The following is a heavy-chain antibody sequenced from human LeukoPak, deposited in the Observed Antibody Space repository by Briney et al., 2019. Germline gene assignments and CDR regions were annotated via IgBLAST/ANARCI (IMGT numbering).Heavy chain of an antibody. CDR1: GGSITSGTYY. CDR3: ARSRARYYNSRGYYPDS. Sequence: PSETLSLTCTVSGGSITSGTYYWSWIRQSAGKGLDWIGRIYTSGITDYNPSLKSRVAISLDTSNNHFSLRLGSVTAADTAVYYCARSRARYYNSRGYYPDSWGQGTLVTVSS. J-gene: IGHJ4*02. V-gene: IGHV4-61*02. CDR2: IYTSGIT. D-gene: IGHD3-22*01.